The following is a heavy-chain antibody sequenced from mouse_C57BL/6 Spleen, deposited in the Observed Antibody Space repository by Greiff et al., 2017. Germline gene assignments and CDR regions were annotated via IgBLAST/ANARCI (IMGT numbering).Heavy chain of an antibody. CDR2: LDPSDSYT. J-gene: IGHJ2*01. Sequence: QVQLQQPGAELVKPGASVKLSCKASGYTFTSYWMQWVKQRPGQGLEWIGELDPSDSYTNYNQKFKGKATLTVDTSSSTAYMPLSSLTSEDSAVYYYARGGNYYGSSFFDYWGQGTTLTVSS. D-gene: IGHD1-1*01. CDR3: ARGGNYYGSSFFDY. CDR1: GYTFTSYW. V-gene: IGHV1-50*01.